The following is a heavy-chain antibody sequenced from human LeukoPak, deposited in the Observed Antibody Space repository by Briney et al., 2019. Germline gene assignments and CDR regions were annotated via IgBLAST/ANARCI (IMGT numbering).Heavy chain of an antibody. V-gene: IGHV3-23*01. CDR2: ISGSGGST. CDR1: GGSISSNN. CDR3: AKGGSSWSEYFDY. J-gene: IGHJ4*02. D-gene: IGHD6-13*01. Sequence: ETLSLTCDVSGGSISSNNWWSWVRQAPGKGLEWVSAISGSGGSTYYADSVKGRFTISRDNSKNTLYLQMNSLRAEDTAVYYCAKGGSSWSEYFDYWGQGTLVTVSS.